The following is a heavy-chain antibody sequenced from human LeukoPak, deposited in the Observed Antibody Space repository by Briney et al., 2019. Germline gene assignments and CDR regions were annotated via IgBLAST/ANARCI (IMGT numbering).Heavy chain of an antibody. D-gene: IGHD6-13*01. Sequence: GGSQTLSCAGSGFIIGGYGMHWVRQAPGEGLEWVAGIRYDGGKKHYADSVKGRFTISRDNSKDTLYLQMNSRRAEDTAVYYCAGGARRQQPFDYWGQGTVVTVSS. CDR2: IRYDGGKK. CDR1: GFIIGGYG. CDR3: AGGARRQQPFDY. J-gene: IGHJ4*02. V-gene: IGHV3-30*02.